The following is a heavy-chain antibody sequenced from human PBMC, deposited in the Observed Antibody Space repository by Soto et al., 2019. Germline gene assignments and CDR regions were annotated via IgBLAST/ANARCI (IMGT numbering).Heavy chain of an antibody. CDR1: GGSFRGYY. J-gene: IGHJ4*02. CDR2: INHSGST. D-gene: IGHD3-3*01. Sequence: PSETLSLTCAVYGGSFRGYYWSWIRQPPGKGLEWIGEINHSGSTNYNPSLKSRVTISVDTSKNQFSLKLSSVTAADTAVYYCARVKGYDFWSGYYTGVGFRSYFDYWGQGTLVTVSS. CDR3: ARVKGYDFWSGYYTGVGFRSYFDY. V-gene: IGHV4-34*01.